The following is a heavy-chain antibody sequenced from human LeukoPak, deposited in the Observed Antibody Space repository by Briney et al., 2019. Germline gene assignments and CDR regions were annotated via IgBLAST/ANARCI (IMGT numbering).Heavy chain of an antibody. Sequence: PSETLSLTCTVSGGSISSYYWSWIRQPPGKGLEWIGYIYYSGSTNYNPSLKSRVTISVDTSKNQFSLKLSSVTAADTAVYYCARHESRSSSGNWFDPWGPGSPVTVSS. CDR3: ARHESRSSSGNWFDP. CDR1: GGSISSYY. CDR2: IYYSGST. D-gene: IGHD6-6*01. V-gene: IGHV4-59*08. J-gene: IGHJ5*02.